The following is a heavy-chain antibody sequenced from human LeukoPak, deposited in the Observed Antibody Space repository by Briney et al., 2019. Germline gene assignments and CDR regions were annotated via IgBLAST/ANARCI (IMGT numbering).Heavy chain of an antibody. CDR2: INHSGST. Sequence: KLSETLSLTCAVYGGSFSGYYWSWIRQPPGKGLEWIGEINHSGSTNYNPSLKSRVTISVDTSKNQFSLKLSSVTAADTAVYYCARVLWMAYFDYWGQGTLVTVSS. V-gene: IGHV4-34*01. CDR1: GGSFSGYY. D-gene: IGHD2/OR15-2a*01. CDR3: ARVLWMAYFDY. J-gene: IGHJ4*02.